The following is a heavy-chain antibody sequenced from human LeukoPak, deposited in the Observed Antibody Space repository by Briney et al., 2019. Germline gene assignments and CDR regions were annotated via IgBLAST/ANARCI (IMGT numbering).Heavy chain of an antibody. D-gene: IGHD6-19*01. CDR2: INPSAGTT. Sequence: ASVKVSCKASVYSFTNYYMHWVRQAPGQGLEWMGLINPSAGTTIYAQKFQGRVTVTRDTSTSTVYMDLSSLKSEDTAVYYCARGKSSVWPVGLCMDVWGQGTTVTASS. V-gene: IGHV1-46*01. J-gene: IGHJ6*02. CDR1: VYSFTNYY. CDR3: ARGKSSVWPVGLCMDV.